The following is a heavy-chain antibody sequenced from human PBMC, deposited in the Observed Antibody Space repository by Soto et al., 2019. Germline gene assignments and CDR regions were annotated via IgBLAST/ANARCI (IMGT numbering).Heavy chain of an antibody. CDR3: ARVRKDYGDYWGGLDY. CDR2: ISSSSSTI. CDR1: GFTFSSYS. D-gene: IGHD4-17*01. Sequence: EVQLVESGGGLVQPGGSLRLSCAASGFTFSSYSMNWVRQAPGKGLEWVSYISSSSSTIYYADSVKGRVTISRDNAKKPPSPKTNSRGEEDSAGYYCARVRKDYGDYWGGLDYWGQGTLVTVSS. J-gene: IGHJ4*02. V-gene: IGHV3-48*02.